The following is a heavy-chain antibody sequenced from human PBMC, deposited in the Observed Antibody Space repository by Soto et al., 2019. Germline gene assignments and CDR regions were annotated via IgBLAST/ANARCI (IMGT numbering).Heavy chain of an antibody. CDR3: ARETGQKLGNTDMGGYYYYMDV. CDR1: GFTVSSNY. J-gene: IGHJ6*03. CDR2: IYSGGST. V-gene: IGHV3-66*01. Sequence: GGSLRLSCAASGFTVSSNYMSWVRQAPGKGLEWVSVIYSGGSTYYADSVKGRFTISRDNSKNTLYLQMNSLRAEDTAVYYCARETGQKLGNTDMGGYYYYMDVWGKGTTVTVSS. D-gene: IGHD7-27*01.